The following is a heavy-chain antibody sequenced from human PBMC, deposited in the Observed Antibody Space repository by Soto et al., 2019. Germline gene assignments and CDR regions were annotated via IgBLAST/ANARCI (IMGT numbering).Heavy chain of an antibody. J-gene: IGHJ4*02. CDR2: IYYSGST. V-gene: IGHV4-31*03. CDR3: ARALARESSGWRLGFDY. D-gene: IGHD6-19*01. CDR1: GGSISSGGYY. Sequence: SETRSLTCTVSGGSISSGGYYWSWIRQHPGKGLEWIGYIYYSGSTYYNPSLKSRVTISVDTSKNQFSLKLSSVTAADTAVYYCARALARESSGWRLGFDYWGQGTLVTVSS.